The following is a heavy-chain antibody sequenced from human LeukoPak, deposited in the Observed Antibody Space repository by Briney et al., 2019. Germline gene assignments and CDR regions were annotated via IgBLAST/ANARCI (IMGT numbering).Heavy chain of an antibody. CDR3: ARYKMTTVTLGYYYYMDV. CDR1: GFIFSSYG. J-gene: IGHJ6*03. V-gene: IGHV3-30*02. D-gene: IGHD4-17*01. Sequence: GGSLRLSCAGSGFIFSSYGMHWVRQAPGKGLEWMAFIRSDGSNKYYADSVKGRFTISRDNSKNTLYLQMNSLRAEDTAVYYCARYKMTTVTLGYYYYMDVWGKGTTVTVSS. CDR2: IRSDGSNK.